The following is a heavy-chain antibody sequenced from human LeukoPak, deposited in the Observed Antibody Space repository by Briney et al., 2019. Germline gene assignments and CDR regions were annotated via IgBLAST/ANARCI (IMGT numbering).Heavy chain of an antibody. CDR1: GGSFSGYY. CDR2: INHSGST. D-gene: IGHD6-13*01. J-gene: IGHJ1*01. CDR3: ARYRKYSSSRGSFQH. Sequence: PSETLSLTCAVYGGSFSGYYWSWIRQPPGKGLEWIGEINHSGSTNYKPSLKSRVTISVDTSKNQFSLKLSSVTAADTAVYYCARYRKYSSSRGSFQHWGQGTLVTVSS. V-gene: IGHV4-34*01.